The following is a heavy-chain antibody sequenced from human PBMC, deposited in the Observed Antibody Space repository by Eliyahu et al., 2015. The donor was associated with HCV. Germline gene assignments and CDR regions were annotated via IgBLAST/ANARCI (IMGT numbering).Heavy chain of an antibody. CDR3: AKGPPAVRGSGWYSLF. D-gene: IGHD6-19*01. CDR1: GESSSGNH. V-gene: IGHV4-34*01. CDR2: INPSGST. J-gene: IGHJ4*02. Sequence: QVQLQQWGAGLLKPSETLSLTCAAYGESSSGNHWSWIRQPPGKGAGGVGGINPSGSTQYNPSLKSRVTISVDTSKNQFSLKLTSVTAADTSVYYCAKGPPAVRGSGWYSLFWGQGTLVTVSS.